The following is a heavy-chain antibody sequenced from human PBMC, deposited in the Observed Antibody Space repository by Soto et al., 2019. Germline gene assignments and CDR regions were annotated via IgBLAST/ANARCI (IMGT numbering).Heavy chain of an antibody. D-gene: IGHD4-4*01. CDR1: GGTFSSYA. V-gene: IGHV1-69*01. J-gene: IGHJ6*02. CDR3: ARRWGSNGGNYYYYYGMDV. Sequence: QVQLVQSGAAVKKPGSSVKVSCKASGGTFSSYAISWVRQAPGQGLEWMGGIIPIFGTANYAQKFQGRVTITADESTSTAYMELSSLRSEDTAVYYCARRWGSNGGNYYYYYGMDVWGQGTTVTVSS. CDR2: IIPIFGTA.